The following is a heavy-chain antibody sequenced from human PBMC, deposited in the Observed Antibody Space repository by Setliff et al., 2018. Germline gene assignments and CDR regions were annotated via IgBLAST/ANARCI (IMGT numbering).Heavy chain of an antibody. J-gene: IGHJ4*02. V-gene: IGHV1-46*01. D-gene: IGHD3-16*01. CDR1: GYTFTSYY. CDR3: ARVYAYSYGFDY. Sequence: ASVKVSCKASGYTFTSYYVHWVRQAPGQGLEWMGLINLGGGSTSYAQKFQGRVTMTADTSTSTVYMELNSLRAEDTAVYYCARVYAYSYGFDYWGQGTPVTVSS. CDR2: INLGGGST.